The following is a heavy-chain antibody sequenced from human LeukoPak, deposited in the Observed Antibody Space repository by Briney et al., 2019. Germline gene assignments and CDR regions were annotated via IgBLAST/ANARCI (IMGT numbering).Heavy chain of an antibody. J-gene: IGHJ4*02. CDR2: MNPNSGNT. CDR1: GYTFTSYD. Sequence: GASVKVSCKASGYTFTSYDINWVRQATGQGLEWMGWMNPNSGNTGYAQKFQGRVAMTRNTSISTAYMELSSLRSEDTAVYYCARGAYYYDSSGYNFDYWGQGTLVTVSS. D-gene: IGHD3-22*01. CDR3: ARGAYYYDSSGYNFDY. V-gene: IGHV1-8*01.